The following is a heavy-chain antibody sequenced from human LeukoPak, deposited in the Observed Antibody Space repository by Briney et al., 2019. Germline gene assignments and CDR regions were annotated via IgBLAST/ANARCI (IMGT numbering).Heavy chain of an antibody. Sequence: GGSLRLSCAASGFNVNNDYMSWVRQAPGKGLEWVSVIYSGGRTYYADSVKGRLTISRDSSENTLYLQMNSLRAEDTAVYYCARGGSGSYRFDYWGQGTLVTVSS. CDR2: IYSGGRT. V-gene: IGHV3-53*01. D-gene: IGHD1-26*01. CDR3: ARGGSGSYRFDY. J-gene: IGHJ4*02. CDR1: GFNVNNDY.